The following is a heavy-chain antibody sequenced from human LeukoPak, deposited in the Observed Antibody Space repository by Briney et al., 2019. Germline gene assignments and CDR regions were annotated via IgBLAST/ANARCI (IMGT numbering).Heavy chain of an antibody. CDR2: IVGSGGST. D-gene: IGHD3-10*01. J-gene: IGHJ3*02. CDR1: GFTFSSYG. V-gene: IGHV3-23*01. CDR3: AKRGSAFDAFDI. Sequence: PGGSLRLSCAASGFTFSSYGMSWVRQAPGKGLEWVSTIVGSGGSTYYADSVKGRFTISRDNSRNTLFLQMNSLRAEDTAVYYCAKRGSAFDAFDIWGQGTMVTVSS.